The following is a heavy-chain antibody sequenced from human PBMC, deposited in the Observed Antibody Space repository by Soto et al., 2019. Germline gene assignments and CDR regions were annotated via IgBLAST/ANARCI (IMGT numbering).Heavy chain of an antibody. CDR3: ARDKVAGTFYYYYGMDV. CDR1: GYTFTSYG. D-gene: IGHD6-19*01. J-gene: IGHJ6*02. Sequence: ASVKVSCKASGYTFTSYGISWVRQAPGQGLEWMGWISAYNGNTNYAQKLQGRVTMTTDTSTSTAYMELRSLRSDDTAVYYCARDKVAGTFYYYYGMDVWGQGTTVTVSS. CDR2: ISAYNGNT. V-gene: IGHV1-18*01.